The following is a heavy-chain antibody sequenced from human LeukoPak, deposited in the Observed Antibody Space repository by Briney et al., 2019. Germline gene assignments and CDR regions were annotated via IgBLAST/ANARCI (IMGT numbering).Heavy chain of an antibody. J-gene: IGHJ4*02. CDR1: GFTFSSYT. V-gene: IGHV3-30-3*01. Sequence: PGGSLRLSCAASGFTFSSYTMHWVRQAPDKGLEWVAVISSDGSNKYYADSVKGRFTISRDNSKNTLYLQMNSLRAEDTAVYYCARQGSAHGTPIDYWGQGTLVTVSS. D-gene: IGHD1-14*01. CDR2: ISSDGSNK. CDR3: ARQGSAHGTPIDY.